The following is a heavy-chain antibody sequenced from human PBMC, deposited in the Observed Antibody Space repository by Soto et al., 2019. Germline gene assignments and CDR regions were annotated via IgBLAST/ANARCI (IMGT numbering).Heavy chain of an antibody. Sequence: QVQLQESGPGLVKPSETLSLTCTVSGGSISSYYWSWIRQPPGKGLEWIGYIYYSGSTNYNPSLKSRVTISVDXSXNXXSLKLSSVTAADTAVYYCARDGVSSSWYYYYGMDVWGQGTTVTVSS. CDR3: ARDGVSSSWYYYYGMDV. J-gene: IGHJ6*02. CDR2: IYYSGST. D-gene: IGHD6-13*01. V-gene: IGHV4-59*01. CDR1: GGSISSYY.